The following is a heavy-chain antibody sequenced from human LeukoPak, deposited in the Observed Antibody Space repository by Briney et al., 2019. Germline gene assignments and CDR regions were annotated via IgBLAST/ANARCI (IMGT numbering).Heavy chain of an antibody. CDR2: ISSNGGST. CDR1: GFTFSSYA. D-gene: IGHD3-10*01. V-gene: IGHV3-64*01. J-gene: IGHJ3*02. Sequence: GGSLRLSCAASGFTFSSYAMHWVRQAPGKGLEYVSAISSNGGSTYYANSVKGRFTISRDNYKNTLYLQMGSLRAEDMAVYYCARGITAGSFDIWGQGTMVTVSS. CDR3: ARGITAGSFDI.